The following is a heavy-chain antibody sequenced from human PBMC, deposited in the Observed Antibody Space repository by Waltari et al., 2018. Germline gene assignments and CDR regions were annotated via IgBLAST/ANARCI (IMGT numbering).Heavy chain of an antibody. D-gene: IGHD4-17*01. CDR1: GGSISSGSYF. CDR2: IYTSGRP. Sequence: QVQLQGSGPGLVKPSQTLSLTCTVSGGSISSGSYFWSWIRQPAGKGLEWIGHIYTSGRPNSNPSRKSRVTKSVDTSKNQFSLKLSSVTAADTAVYYCARGDDYGDYGYYFDYWGQGTLVAVSS. CDR3: ARGDDYGDYGYYFDY. J-gene: IGHJ4*02. V-gene: IGHV4-61*02.